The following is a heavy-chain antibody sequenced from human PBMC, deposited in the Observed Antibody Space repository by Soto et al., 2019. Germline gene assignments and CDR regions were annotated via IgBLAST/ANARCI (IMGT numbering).Heavy chain of an antibody. Sequence: QVQLQESGPGLVKPSETLSLTCTVSGGSVSSGSYYWSWIRQPPGKGLEWIGYIYYSGSTNYNPSLKSRVTITVATSKTQFSLKLSSVTAADTAVYYCAWGYSYGYSRWFDPWGQGTLVTVSS. CDR1: GGSVSSGSYY. CDR2: IYYSGST. V-gene: IGHV4-61*01. D-gene: IGHD5-18*01. CDR3: AWGYSYGYSRWFDP. J-gene: IGHJ5*02.